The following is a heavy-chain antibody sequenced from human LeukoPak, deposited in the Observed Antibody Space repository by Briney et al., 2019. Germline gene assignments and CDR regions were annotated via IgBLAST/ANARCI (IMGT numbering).Heavy chain of an antibody. V-gene: IGHV1-18*01. CDR1: GYTFTSYG. CDR3: ARDDRHDSSGYYFQGESDY. D-gene: IGHD3-22*01. Sequence: ASVTVSCKASGYTFTSYGISWVRQAPGQGLEWMGWISAYNGNTNYAQKLQGRVTITTDTSTSTAYMELRSLRSDDTAVYYCARDDRHDSSGYYFQGESDYWGQGTLVTVSS. CDR2: ISAYNGNT. J-gene: IGHJ4*02.